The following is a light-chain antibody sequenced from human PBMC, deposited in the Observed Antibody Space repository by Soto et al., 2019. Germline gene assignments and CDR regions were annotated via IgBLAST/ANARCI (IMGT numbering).Light chain of an antibody. J-gene: IGKJ2*01. CDR1: QSISTY. V-gene: IGKV1-39*01. Sequence: DIQMTQSPSSLSASVGDRVTITCRASQSISTYLNWYHQKPGKAPKLLIYPASSLQSGVPSRFSGSGSGTDFTLTISSLQPEDFATYYCQQSYSTPYTFGQGTKLEIK. CDR2: PAS. CDR3: QQSYSTPYT.